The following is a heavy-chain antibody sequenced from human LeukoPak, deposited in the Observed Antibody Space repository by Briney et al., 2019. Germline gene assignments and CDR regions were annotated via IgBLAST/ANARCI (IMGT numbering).Heavy chain of an antibody. CDR2: ISHDGKSP. J-gene: IGHJ6*02. Sequence: GGSLRLSCVASGFTISLYGMHWVRQAPGKGLEWLAVISHDGKSPYVADSVKGRFSISRDNSKDTHFLQINSLTTEDTAVYYCARDNYGTLSGHAYGLDVWGPGTTVTVSS. D-gene: IGHD3-9*01. CDR3: ARDNYGTLSGHAYGLDV. V-gene: IGHV3-30*19. CDR1: GFTISLYG.